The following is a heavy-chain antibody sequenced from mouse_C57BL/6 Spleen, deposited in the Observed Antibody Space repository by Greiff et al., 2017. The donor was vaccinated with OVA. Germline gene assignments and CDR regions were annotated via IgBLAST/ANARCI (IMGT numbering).Heavy chain of an antibody. Sequence: QVQLQQPGAELVKPGASVKLSCKASGYTFTSYWMHWVKQRPGQGLEWIGMIHPNSGSTNYNENFKSKATLTVDKSSSTAYMQLSSLTSEDSAVYYCARPKLTGYYFDYWGQGTTLTVSS. D-gene: IGHD4-1*01. CDR2: IHPNSGST. CDR3: ARPKLTGYYFDY. CDR1: GYTFTSYW. J-gene: IGHJ2*01. V-gene: IGHV1-64*01.